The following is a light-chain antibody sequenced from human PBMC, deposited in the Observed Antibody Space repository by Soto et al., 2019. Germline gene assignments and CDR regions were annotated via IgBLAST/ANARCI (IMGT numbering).Light chain of an antibody. CDR1: SSQNGAGYD. CDR3: QSYDSSLSASYV. CDR2: VNT. J-gene: IGLJ1*01. Sequence: SVLAPPPPLSGAPGQRVTHSRPGGSSQNGAGYDVHWYQQLPGTAPKLLIYVNTNRPSGVPDRFSGSKSGASASLAITGLQAEDEADYYCQSYDSSLSASYVFGTGTKVTVL. V-gene: IGLV1-40*01.